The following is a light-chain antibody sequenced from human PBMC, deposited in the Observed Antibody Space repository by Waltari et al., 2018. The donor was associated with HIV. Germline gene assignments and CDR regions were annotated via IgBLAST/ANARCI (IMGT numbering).Light chain of an antibody. CDR2: QDT. V-gene: IGLV3-1*01. CDR1: KLGDKY. Sequence: SYELTQPPSVSVSPGQTASITCSGDKLGDKYVSWYQQRPGQSPVLLIYQDTKRPSGIPERFSGSNSGNTATLTISGAQAMGESDYYCQASDTWTVFGGGTKLTVL. J-gene: IGLJ2*01. CDR3: QASDTWTV.